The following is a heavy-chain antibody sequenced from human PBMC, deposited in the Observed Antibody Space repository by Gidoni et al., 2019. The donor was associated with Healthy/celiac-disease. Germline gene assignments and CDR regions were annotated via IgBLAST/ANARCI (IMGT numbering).Heavy chain of an antibody. J-gene: IGHJ4*02. CDR1: GFPFSDSS. CDR3: ARGPDYGDYQLDY. CDR2: ISSSSSYT. V-gene: IGHV3-11*05. D-gene: IGHD4-17*01. Sequence: QVQLVESGGGLVKPGGSLRLSCAAPGFPFSDSSMSWIRQAPGKGLDWVSYISSSSSYTNYADSVKGRFTISRDNAKNSLYLQMNSLRAEDTAVYYCARGPDYGDYQLDYWGQGTLVTVSS.